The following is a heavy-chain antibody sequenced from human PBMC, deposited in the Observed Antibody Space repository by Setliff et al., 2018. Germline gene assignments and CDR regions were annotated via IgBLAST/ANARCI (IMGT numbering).Heavy chain of an antibody. CDR2: IIPIFGTA. Sequence: GASVKVSCKASGGTFSSYAISRVRQAPGQGLEWMGGIIPIFGTANYAQKFQGRVTITTDESTSTAYMELSSLRSEDTAVYYCARLGLDYYDSSGYPTAAFDIWGQGTMVTVSS. V-gene: IGHV1-69*05. CDR3: ARLGLDYYDSSGYPTAAFDI. J-gene: IGHJ3*02. D-gene: IGHD3-22*01. CDR1: GGTFSSYA.